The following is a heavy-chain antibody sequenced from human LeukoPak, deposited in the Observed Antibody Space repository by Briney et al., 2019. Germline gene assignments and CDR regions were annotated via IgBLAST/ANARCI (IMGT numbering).Heavy chain of an antibody. J-gene: IGHJ4*02. CDR3: ARGGYSGSYIDY. CDR2: ISGSSSIF. V-gene: IGHV3-48*02. CDR1: GFTFSTYS. Sequence: GGSLRLSCAASGFTFSTYSMNWVRQAPGKGLEWLSYISGSSSIFYYADSVKGRFTISRDNAKNSLYLQVNSLRDEDTAVYYCARGGYSGSYIDYWGQGTLITVSS. D-gene: IGHD1-26*01.